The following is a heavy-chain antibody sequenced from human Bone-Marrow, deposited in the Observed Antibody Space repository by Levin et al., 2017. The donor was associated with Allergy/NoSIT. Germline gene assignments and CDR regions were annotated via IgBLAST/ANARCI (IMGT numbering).Heavy chain of an antibody. J-gene: IGHJ5*02. CDR1: GYTLTELS. V-gene: IGHV1-24*01. Sequence: GESLKISCKVSGYTLTELSMHWVRQAPGKGLEWMGGFDPEDGETIYAQKFQGRVTMTEDTSTDTAYMELSSLRSEDTAVYYCATVRSYYDILTGYSPPAGWFDPWGQGTLVTVSS. D-gene: IGHD3-9*01. CDR2: FDPEDGET. CDR3: ATVRSYYDILTGYSPPAGWFDP.